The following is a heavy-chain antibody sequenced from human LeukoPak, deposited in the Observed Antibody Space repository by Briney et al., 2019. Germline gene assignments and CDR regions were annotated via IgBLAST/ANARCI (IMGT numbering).Heavy chain of an antibody. Sequence: SVKVSCKASGGTFSSYAISWVRQAPGQGLEWMGGIIPIFGTANYAQKFQGRVTITTDESTSTAYMELSSLRSEDTAAYYCAAMVTWDYYYYMDVWGKGTTVTVSS. CDR3: AAMVTWDYYYYMDV. CDR2: IIPIFGTA. V-gene: IGHV1-69*05. J-gene: IGHJ6*03. CDR1: GGTFSSYA. D-gene: IGHD5-18*01.